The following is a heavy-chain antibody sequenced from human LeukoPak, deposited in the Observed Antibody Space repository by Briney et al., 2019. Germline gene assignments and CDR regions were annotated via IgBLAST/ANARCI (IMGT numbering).Heavy chain of an antibody. CDR2: INPNSGGT. V-gene: IGHV1-2*02. CDR1: GYTFTGYY. Sequence: GASVSVSSKASGYTFTGYYMHWVRQAPGQGLEWMGWINPNSGGTNYAQKFQGRVTMTRDTSISTAYMVLSRLRSDDTAVYYCARGDSSGYNGRPGAFAIWGEGTGVTVSS. J-gene: IGHJ3*02. CDR3: ARGDSSGYNGRPGAFAI. D-gene: IGHD3-22*01.